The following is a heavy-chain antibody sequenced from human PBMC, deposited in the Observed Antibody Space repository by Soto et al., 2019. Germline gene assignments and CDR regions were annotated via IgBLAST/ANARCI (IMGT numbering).Heavy chain of an antibody. CDR2: IYSGGDR. Sequence: EVQLVETGGDLIQPGGSRRLSCAASGFTVGSTYMSWVRQAPGQGLEWVAVIYSGGDRYYADSVQGRFTISRDNSKNEVYLQMNSLRAEDTAVYFCAKSHIAAGVTGLFDCWGQGTLVTVSS. D-gene: IGHD6-25*01. J-gene: IGHJ4*02. CDR3: AKSHIAAGVTGLFDC. V-gene: IGHV3-53*02. CDR1: GFTVGSTY.